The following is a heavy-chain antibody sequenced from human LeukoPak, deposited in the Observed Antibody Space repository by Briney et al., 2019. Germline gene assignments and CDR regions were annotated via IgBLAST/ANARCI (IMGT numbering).Heavy chain of an antibody. V-gene: IGHV4-59*01. CDR3: ARSNGAISAAEDY. CDR2: IHYSGTT. D-gene: IGHD6-13*01. Sequence: SETLSLTCTVSGGSINNYYWSWIRQPPGKGLKWIGYIHYSGTTNYNPSLKSRLTMSVDTSKNQFSLKLSSVTAADTAVYYCARSNGAISAAEDYWGQGTLVTVSS. J-gene: IGHJ4*02. CDR1: GGSINNYY.